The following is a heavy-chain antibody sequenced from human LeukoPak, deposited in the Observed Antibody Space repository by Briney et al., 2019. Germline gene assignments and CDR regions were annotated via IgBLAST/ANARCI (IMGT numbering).Heavy chain of an antibody. Sequence: GGSLRLSCAASGFTFSSYAMSWVRQAPGKGLEWVSAISGSGGSTYYADSVKGRFTISRDNSKNTLYLQMNSLRAEDTAVYYCAKHYYYDSSGYYVVYYFDYWGQGTLVTVSS. J-gene: IGHJ4*02. V-gene: IGHV3-23*01. CDR2: ISGSGGST. D-gene: IGHD3-22*01. CDR1: GFTFSSYA. CDR3: AKHYYYDSSGYYVVYYFDY.